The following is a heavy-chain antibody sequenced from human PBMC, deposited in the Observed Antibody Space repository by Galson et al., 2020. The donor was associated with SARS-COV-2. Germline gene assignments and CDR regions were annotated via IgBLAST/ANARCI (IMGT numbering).Heavy chain of an antibody. CDR3: AKVAQIVMITFGGGDFDY. V-gene: IGHV3-30*18. CDR2: ISYEGSKK. CDR1: GFTFNNYG. J-gene: IGHJ4*02. D-gene: IGHD3-16*01. Sequence: GESLKISCTASGFTFNNYGMHWVRQAPGKGLEWVAFISYEGSKKYYENSLKGRFTISRDASTNTLYLQMNSLRAEDTAVYYCAKVAQIVMITFGGGDFDYWGQGTLVTVAS.